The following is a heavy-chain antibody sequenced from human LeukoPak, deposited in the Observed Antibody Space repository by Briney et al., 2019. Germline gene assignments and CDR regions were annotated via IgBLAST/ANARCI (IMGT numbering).Heavy chain of an antibody. CDR1: GYTFTGYY. Sequence: EASVKVSCKASGYTFTGYYMHWVRQAPGQGLEWMGWINPNSGGTNYAQKFQGRVTMTRDTSISTAYMELSRLRSDDTAVYYCARGGTMIVVVTPLDYWGQGTLVTVSS. CDR3: ARGGTMIVVVTPLDY. CDR2: INPNSGGT. J-gene: IGHJ4*02. V-gene: IGHV1-2*02. D-gene: IGHD3-22*01.